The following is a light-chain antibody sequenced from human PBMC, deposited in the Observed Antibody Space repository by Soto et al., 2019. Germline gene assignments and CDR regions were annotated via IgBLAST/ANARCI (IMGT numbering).Light chain of an antibody. CDR3: QHYNNWPFT. Sequence: VMTQSPATLSVSPGGRATLSCRARQSVSSGLAWHQQKPGQAPRLLIYGASTRPTGTPARFNGSGSGTEFTLTISSLQSEDFAVYYCQHYNNWPFTFGQGTNLETK. CDR2: GAS. J-gene: IGKJ2*01. V-gene: IGKV3-15*01. CDR1: QSVSSG.